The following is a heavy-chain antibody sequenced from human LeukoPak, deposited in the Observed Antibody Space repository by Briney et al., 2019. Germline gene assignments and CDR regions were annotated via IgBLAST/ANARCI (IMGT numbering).Heavy chain of an antibody. Sequence: PSETLSLTCTISGGSISSGSYYWSWIRQPAGKGLEWIGRIYTSGPTTYNPSLKSRVTISVDRSKNQFSLKLSSVTAADTAVYYCARMGPAAAGIIDWGQGTLVTVSS. CDR1: GGSISSGSYY. V-gene: IGHV4-61*02. CDR2: IYTSGPT. D-gene: IGHD6-13*01. CDR3: ARMGPAAAGIID. J-gene: IGHJ4*02.